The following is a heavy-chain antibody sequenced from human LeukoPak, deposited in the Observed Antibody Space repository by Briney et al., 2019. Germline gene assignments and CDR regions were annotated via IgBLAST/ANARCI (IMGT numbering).Heavy chain of an antibody. D-gene: IGHD3-10*01. CDR1: GFTFSSYA. Sequence: PGGSLRLSCAASGFTFSSYAMSWVRQAPGKWLDWVSALSGSGGSTYYADSVKGRFTISRDNSKNSLYLQMNSLRAEETAVYYCARDNTYYYGSGSYYPYYYYYMDVWGKGTTVTVSS. CDR3: ARDNTYYYGSGSYYPYYYYYMDV. CDR2: LSGSGGST. V-gene: IGHV3-23*01. J-gene: IGHJ6*03.